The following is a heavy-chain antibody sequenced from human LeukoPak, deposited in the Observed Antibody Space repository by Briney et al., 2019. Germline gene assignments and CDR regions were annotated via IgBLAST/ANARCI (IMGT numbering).Heavy chain of an antibody. V-gene: IGHV4-34*01. CDR1: GGSFSGYY. CDR2: INHSGST. J-gene: IGHJ4*02. Sequence: SETLSLTCAVYGGSFSGYYWSWIRQPPGKGLEWIGEINHSGSTNYNPSLKSRVTISVDTSKSQFSLTLTSVTAADTSVYYCARTDSSEYYFDYWGQGTLVTVSS. D-gene: IGHD6-19*01. CDR3: ARTDSSEYYFDY.